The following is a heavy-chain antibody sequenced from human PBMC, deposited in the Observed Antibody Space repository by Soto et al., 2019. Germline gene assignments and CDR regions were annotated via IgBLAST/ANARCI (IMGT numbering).Heavy chain of an antibody. CDR3: ARENRPVTYYDFWSAYGFDY. CDR2: TSYDGSIQ. Sequence: LRLSCATSGFTFSSYGMHWVRQAPGKGLEWVAVTSYDGSIQYYADSVKGRFTISRDNSQNTLYLHMNSLRTEDTALYYCARENRPVTYYDFWSAYGFDYWGQGALVTVSS. J-gene: IGHJ4*02. V-gene: IGHV3-30-3*01. CDR1: GFTFSSYG. D-gene: IGHD3-3*01.